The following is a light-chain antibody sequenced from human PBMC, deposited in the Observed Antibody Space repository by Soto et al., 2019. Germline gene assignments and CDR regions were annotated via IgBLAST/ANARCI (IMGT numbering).Light chain of an antibody. CDR3: QQYGSSPWT. Sequence: EIVLTQSPGTLSLSPGERATLSCRASQSVSSSYLAWYQQKPGQAPRLLIYGASSRATGIPDRFSGSGSGTDFTLTSSRLEPEDFAVYYCQQYGSSPWTFGQGT. CDR1: QSVSSSY. CDR2: GAS. J-gene: IGKJ1*01. V-gene: IGKV3-20*01.